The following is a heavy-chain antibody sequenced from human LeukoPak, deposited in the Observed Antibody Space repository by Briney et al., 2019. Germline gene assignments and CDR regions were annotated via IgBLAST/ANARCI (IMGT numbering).Heavy chain of an antibody. CDR3: TTDQFLRSTTYYGMDV. CDR1: GFTFSNAW. V-gene: IGHV3-15*01. J-gene: IGHJ6*02. D-gene: IGHD5-12*01. CDR2: SKADGGTT. Sequence: GGSLRLSCAASGFTFSNAWMRSKADGGTTDYAAPVKGRFTISRDDSKNTLYLQMNSLRTEDTALYYCTTDQFLRSTTYYGMDVWGQGTTVTVSS.